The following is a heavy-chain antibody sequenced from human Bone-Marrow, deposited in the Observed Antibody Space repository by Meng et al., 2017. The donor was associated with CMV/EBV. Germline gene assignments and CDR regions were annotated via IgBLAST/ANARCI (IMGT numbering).Heavy chain of an antibody. J-gene: IGHJ4*02. D-gene: IGHD2-2*02. CDR3: ARDLWDCSSTSCYTPLAY. CDR1: TFTSYD. V-gene: IGHV1-46*01. CDR2: INPSGGST. Sequence: TFTSYDMHWVRQAPGQGLEWMGIINPSGGSTSYAQKFQGRVTMTRDTSTSTVYMELSSLRSEDTAVYYCARDLWDCSSTSCYTPLAYWGQGTLVTVSS.